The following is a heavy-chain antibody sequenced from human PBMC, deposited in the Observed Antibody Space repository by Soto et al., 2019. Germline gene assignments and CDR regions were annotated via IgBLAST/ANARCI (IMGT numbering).Heavy chain of an antibody. CDR2: ISAYNGNT. CDR1: GYTFTSYG. V-gene: IGHV1-18*01. D-gene: IGHD3-22*01. J-gene: IGHJ4*02. Sequence: GASVKVSCKSSGYTFTSYGISWVRQAPGRGLEWMGWISAYNGNTNYAQKLQGRVTMTTDTSTSTAYMELRSLRSDDTAVYYCARDFRFYYYDSSGYWPFDYWGQGTRVTVSS. CDR3: ARDFRFYYYDSSGYWPFDY.